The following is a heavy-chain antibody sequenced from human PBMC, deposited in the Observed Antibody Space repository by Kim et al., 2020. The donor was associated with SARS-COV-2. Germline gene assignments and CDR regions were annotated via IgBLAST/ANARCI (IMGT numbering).Heavy chain of an antibody. J-gene: IGHJ1*01. CDR2: INHSGST. CDR3: ARGRGYSGYDYQQ. V-gene: IGHV4-34*01. CDR1: GGSFSGYY. D-gene: IGHD5-12*01. Sequence: SETLSLTCAVYGGSFSGYYWSWIRQPPGKGLEWIGEINHSGSTNYNPSLKSRVTISVDTSKNQFSLKLSSVTAADTAVYYCARGRGYSGYDYQQLGQGTLVTVSS.